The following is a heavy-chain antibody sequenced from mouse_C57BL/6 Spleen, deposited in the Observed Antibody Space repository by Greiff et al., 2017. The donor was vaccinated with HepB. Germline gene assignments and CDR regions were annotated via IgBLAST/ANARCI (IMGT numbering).Heavy chain of an antibody. Sequence: EVHLVESGGGLVKPGGSLKLSCAASGFTFSDYGMHWVRQAPEKGLEWVAYISSGSSTIYYADTVTGRFTISRDNAKNTLFLQMTSLRSEDTAMYYCAKGYYDGYFAMDYWGQGTSVTVSS. D-gene: IGHD2-3*01. CDR1: GFTFSDYG. V-gene: IGHV5-17*01. J-gene: IGHJ4*01. CDR2: ISSGSSTI. CDR3: AKGYYDGYFAMDY.